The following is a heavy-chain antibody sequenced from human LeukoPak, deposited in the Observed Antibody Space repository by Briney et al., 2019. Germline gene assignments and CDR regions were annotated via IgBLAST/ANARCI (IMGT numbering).Heavy chain of an antibody. CDR3: ARGEFLYYYGSGSYSMDV. Sequence: PSETLSLTCTVSGGSISSGDYYWRWIRQPPGKGLEWIWYIYYSGSTYYNPSLKSRVTISVDTSKNQFSLKLSSVTAADTAVYYCARGEFLYYYGSGSYSMDVWGQGTTVTVSS. V-gene: IGHV4-30-4*01. CDR1: GGSISSGDYY. D-gene: IGHD3-10*01. CDR2: IYYSGST. J-gene: IGHJ6*02.